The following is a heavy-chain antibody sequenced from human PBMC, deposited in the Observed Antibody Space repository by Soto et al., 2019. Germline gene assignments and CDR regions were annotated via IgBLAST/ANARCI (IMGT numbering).Heavy chain of an antibody. J-gene: IGHJ4*02. Sequence: ISRAASSDSLSSYAIGWVRKATGQGLEWMGGIIPIFGTANYAQKFQGRVTITADESTSTAYMELSSLRSEDTAVYYCARDGPYYYDSSGYYYPFDYWGQGTLVTVSS. CDR3: ARDGPYYYDSSGYYYPFDY. D-gene: IGHD3-22*01. V-gene: IGHV1-69*01. CDR1: SDSLSSYA. CDR2: IIPIFGTA.